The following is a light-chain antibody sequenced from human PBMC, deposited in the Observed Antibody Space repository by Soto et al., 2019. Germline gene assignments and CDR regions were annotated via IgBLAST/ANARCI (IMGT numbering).Light chain of an antibody. Sequence: DIQMTQSPSSLSASVGDRVTITCQASQDISNYLNWYQQKPGKAPKLLIYDASNLETGVPSRFSGSGSGTDFTFTISSLQPEDIATYYCQKYDSAPRTFGQGTRLEIK. J-gene: IGKJ5*01. CDR3: QKYDSAPRT. CDR1: QDISNY. CDR2: DAS. V-gene: IGKV1-33*01.